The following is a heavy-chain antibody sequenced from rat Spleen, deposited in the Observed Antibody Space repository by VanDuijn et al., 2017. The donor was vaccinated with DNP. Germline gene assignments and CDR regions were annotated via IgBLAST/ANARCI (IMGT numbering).Heavy chain of an antibody. D-gene: IGHD1-6*01. V-gene: IGHV3-3*01. CDR1: GYSITSNY. J-gene: IGHJ2*01. Sequence: EVQLQESGPGLVKPSQSLSLTCSVTGYSITSNYWGWIRKFPGDKLEWMVFINSAGSTNYNPSLKSRISITRDTSKNQFFLQVNSVTTEDTATYYCAREVYYGWDYWGQGVMVTVSS. CDR3: AREVYYGWDY. CDR2: INSAGST.